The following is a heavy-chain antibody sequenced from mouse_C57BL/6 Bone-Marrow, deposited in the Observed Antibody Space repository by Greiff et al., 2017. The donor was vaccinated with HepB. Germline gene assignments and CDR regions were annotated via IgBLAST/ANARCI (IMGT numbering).Heavy chain of an antibody. CDR1: GYTFTSYW. J-gene: IGHJ3*01. CDR3: ARSTLTGTAY. CDR2: IDPSDSYT. Sequence: QVQLQQPGAELVMPGASVKLSCKASGYTFTSYWMHWVKQRPGQGLEWIGEIDPSDSYTNYNQKFKGKSTLTVDKSSSTAYMQLSSLTSEDSAVYYCARSTLTGTAYWGQGTLVTVYA. V-gene: IGHV1-69*01. D-gene: IGHD4-1*01.